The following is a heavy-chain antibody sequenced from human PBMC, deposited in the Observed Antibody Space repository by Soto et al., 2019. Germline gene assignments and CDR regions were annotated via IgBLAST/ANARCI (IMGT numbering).Heavy chain of an antibody. D-gene: IGHD3-10*01. CDR3: ARTRPYGSGSYYNVVLDYYYGMDV. J-gene: IGHJ6*02. CDR1: GSSISSYY. V-gene: IGHV4-59*08. CDR2: IYYSGST. Sequence: SETLSLTCTVSGSSISSYYWSWIRQPPGKGLEWIGYIYYSGSTNYNPSLKSRVTISVDTSKNQFSLKLSSVTAADTAVYYCARTRPYGSGSYYNVVLDYYYGMDVWGQGTTVTVS.